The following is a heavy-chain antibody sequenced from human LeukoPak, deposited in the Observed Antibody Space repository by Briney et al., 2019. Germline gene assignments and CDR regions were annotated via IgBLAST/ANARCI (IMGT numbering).Heavy chain of an antibody. CDR2: INGDGSST. D-gene: IGHD6-6*01. Sequence: GGSLRLSCAASGFTFSKFWMHWVRQAPGKGLVWVSRINGDGSSTNYADPVKGRFTISRDNAKNTLYLQMNSLRAEDTAMYYCARGIEARPFYFDFWGQGTLVTVSS. V-gene: IGHV3-74*01. CDR3: ARGIEARPFYFDF. CDR1: GFTFSKFW. J-gene: IGHJ4*02.